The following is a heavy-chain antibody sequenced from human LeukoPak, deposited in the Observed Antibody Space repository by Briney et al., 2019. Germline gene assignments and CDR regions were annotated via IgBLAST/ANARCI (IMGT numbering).Heavy chain of an antibody. J-gene: IGHJ4*02. CDR1: GSSIRDYY. CDR3: ARHRRKYTREYHFDS. D-gene: IGHD6-6*01. CDR2: ISETGST. Sequence: PSEILSLTCIVSGSSIRDYYWGWLRQRPGGGLEWIGFISETGSTDYNPRLESRVTISVDTSKNQFSLRLTSVTAADTAVYFCARHRRKYTREYHFDSWGRGTLVTVSS. V-gene: IGHV4-59*08.